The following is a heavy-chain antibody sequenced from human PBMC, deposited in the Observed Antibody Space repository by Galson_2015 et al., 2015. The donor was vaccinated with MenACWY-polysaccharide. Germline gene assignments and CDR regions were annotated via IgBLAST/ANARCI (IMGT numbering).Heavy chain of an antibody. CDR1: GFTFTSYA. J-gene: IGHJ4*02. V-gene: IGHV3-23*01. CDR3: AKDSTDFWSVAVRFDY. Sequence: SLRLSCAASGFTFTSYAMSWVRQAPGKGLEWVSAIRSSGTNTYYADSVKGRFTISRDNSKNTLYLQMNSLRAEDTAVYYCAKDSTDFWSVAVRFDYWGQGTLVTVSS. CDR2: IRSSGTNT. D-gene: IGHD3-3*01.